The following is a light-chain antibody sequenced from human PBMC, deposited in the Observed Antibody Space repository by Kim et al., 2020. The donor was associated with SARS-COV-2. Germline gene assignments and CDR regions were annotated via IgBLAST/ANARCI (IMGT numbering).Light chain of an antibody. V-gene: IGKV1-27*01. CDR2: AAS. J-gene: IGKJ3*01. Sequence: GDRVTITCRASQGISNYLAWFQQKPGKVPKLLIYAASTLQSGVPSRFSGSGSGTDFTLTISSLQPEDVATYYCQKYNSAPPLFTFGPGTKVDIK. CDR1: QGISNY. CDR3: QKYNSAPPLFT.